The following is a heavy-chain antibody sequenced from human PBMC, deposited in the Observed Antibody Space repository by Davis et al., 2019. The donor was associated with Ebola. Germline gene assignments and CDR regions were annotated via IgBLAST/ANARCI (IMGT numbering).Heavy chain of an antibody. CDR1: GYTFTSYG. Sequence: ASVKVSCKASGYTFTSYGISWVRQAPGQGLEWMGWISAYNGNTNYAQKLQGRVTMTTDTSTSTAYMELRSLRSDDTAVYYCARGFGGSPRDYYYGMDVWGQGTTVTVSS. J-gene: IGHJ6*02. CDR2: ISAYNGNT. D-gene: IGHD1-26*01. V-gene: IGHV1-18*01. CDR3: ARGFGGSPRDYYYGMDV.